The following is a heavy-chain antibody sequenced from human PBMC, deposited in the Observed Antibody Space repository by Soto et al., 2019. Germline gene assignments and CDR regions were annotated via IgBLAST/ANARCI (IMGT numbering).Heavy chain of an antibody. CDR3: ARVERGTATTVVDAFEI. V-gene: IGHV4-34*01. D-gene: IGHD1-1*01. CDR2: ISHSGGT. CDR1: GGFVSSGSYY. Sequence: QVQLQQWGAGLLKPSETLSLTCAVYGGFVSSGSYYWSWIRQPPGKGLEWIGEISHSGGTHFNPCLKSRVTISVDTYKNQFSLKRSSVDAADTALYYCARVERGTATTVVDAFEIWGPGTMVTVSS. J-gene: IGHJ3*02.